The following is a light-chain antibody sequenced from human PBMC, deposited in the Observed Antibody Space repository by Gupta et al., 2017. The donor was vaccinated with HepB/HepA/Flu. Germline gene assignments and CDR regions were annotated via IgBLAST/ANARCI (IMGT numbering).Light chain of an antibody. Sequence: SYVLTQPPSVSVAPGTPARITCGGDNIGDKSVHWYQQKPGQAPVLVLYDDSDRPSGIPERFSGSNSGNTATVTISRVEGGDEADYYCQVWDRNNDNVVFGGGTKLTVL. V-gene: IGLV3-21*03. CDR2: DDS. J-gene: IGLJ2*01. CDR1: NIGDKS. CDR3: QVWDRNNDNVV.